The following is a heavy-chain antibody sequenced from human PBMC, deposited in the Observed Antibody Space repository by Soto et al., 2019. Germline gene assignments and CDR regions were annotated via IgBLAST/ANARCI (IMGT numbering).Heavy chain of an antibody. CDR2: IYYSGCT. CDR3: ARTWGSTSDF. D-gene: IGHD3-16*01. Sequence: QVQLQESGPGLVKPSETLSLTCVVSGGSLSSYYWSWIRQPPGKGLEWIGYIYYSGCTNYNPSLKSRVTISVDTSKNQLSLKLRSVTAADTAVYYCARTWGSTSDFWGRGTLVTVSS. V-gene: IGHV4-59*01. J-gene: IGHJ4*02. CDR1: GGSLSSYY.